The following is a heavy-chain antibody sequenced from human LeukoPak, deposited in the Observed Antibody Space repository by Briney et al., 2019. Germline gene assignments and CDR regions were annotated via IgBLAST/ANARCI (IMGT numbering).Heavy chain of an antibody. V-gene: IGHV3-15*01. CDR1: GFIFTNAW. CDR3: ASGQAIDI. J-gene: IGHJ3*02. Sequence: GGSLRLSCAGSGFIFTNAWMSWVRQAPGKGLEWLGRIKSKYDGGTIGYAAPMKDRFIISRDDSKNTVFLQMNSLKTDDTAVYYCASGQAIDIWGQGTMVTVSS. CDR2: IKSKYDGGTI.